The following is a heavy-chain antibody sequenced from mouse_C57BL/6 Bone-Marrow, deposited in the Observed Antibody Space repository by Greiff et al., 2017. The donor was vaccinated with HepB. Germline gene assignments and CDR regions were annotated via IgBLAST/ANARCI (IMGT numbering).Heavy chain of an antibody. Sequence: VKLQESGAELVRPGASVKLSCKASGYTFTDYYINWVKQRPGQGLEWIARIYPGSGNTYYNEKFKGKATLTAEKSSSTAYMQLSSLTSEDSAVYFCARGPIYYGSSYDFDYWGQGTTLTVSS. CDR3: ARGPIYYGSSYDFDY. CDR2: IYPGSGNT. V-gene: IGHV1-76*01. J-gene: IGHJ2*01. D-gene: IGHD1-1*01. CDR1: GYTFTDYY.